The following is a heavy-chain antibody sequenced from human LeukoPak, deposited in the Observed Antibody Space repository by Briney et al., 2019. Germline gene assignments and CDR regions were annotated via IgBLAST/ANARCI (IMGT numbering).Heavy chain of an antibody. D-gene: IGHD3-22*01. CDR1: GGSISSGSYY. J-gene: IGHJ6*02. CDR2: IYTSGST. CDR3: AREEVRERYESGGNYYAYHGMDV. V-gene: IGHV4-61*02. Sequence: PSETLSLTCTVSGGSISSGSYYWSWIRQPAGKGLEWIGRIYTSGSTNYNPSLKSRVTISVDTSKNQFSLKLSSVTAADTAVYYCAREEVRERYESGGNYYAYHGMDVWGQGTTVTVSS.